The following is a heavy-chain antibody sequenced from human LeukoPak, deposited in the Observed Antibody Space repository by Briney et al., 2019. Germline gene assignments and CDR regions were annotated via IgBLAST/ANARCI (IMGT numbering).Heavy chain of an antibody. Sequence: SETLSLTCTVSGGSISSGGYYWSWIRQHPGKGLEWIGYIYYSGSTYYNPSLKSRVTISVDTSKNQFSLKLSSVTAADTAVYYCARDKSLGSLDDWGQGTLVTVSS. V-gene: IGHV4-31*03. CDR3: ARDKSLGSLDD. CDR1: GGSISSGGYY. J-gene: IGHJ4*02. CDR2: IYYSGST. D-gene: IGHD3-10*01.